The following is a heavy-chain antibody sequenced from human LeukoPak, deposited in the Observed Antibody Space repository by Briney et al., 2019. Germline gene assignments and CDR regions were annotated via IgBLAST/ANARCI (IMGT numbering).Heavy chain of an antibody. V-gene: IGHV3-23*01. J-gene: IGHJ4*02. CDR3: AKGADMSSSSWFPFDY. D-gene: IGHD6-13*01. Sequence: GGSLRLSCAASGFTLSSYAMSWVRQAPGKGLEWVSAISGSGGSTYYADSVKGRFTISRDNSKTTLYLQMNSLRAEDTAAYSCAKGADMSSSSWFPFDYWGQGTLVTVSS. CDR1: GFTLSSYA. CDR2: ISGSGGST.